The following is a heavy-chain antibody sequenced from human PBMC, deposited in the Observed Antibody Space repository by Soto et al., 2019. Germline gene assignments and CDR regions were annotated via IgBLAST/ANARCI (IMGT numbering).Heavy chain of an antibody. CDR3: ARFMYSSSWPDYYYYYMDV. D-gene: IGHD6-13*01. J-gene: IGHJ6*03. CDR1: GDSVSSNSAA. CDR2: TYYRSKWYN. V-gene: IGHV6-1*01. Sequence: PSQTLSLTCAISGDSVSSNSAAWNWIRQSPSRGLEWLGRTYYRSKWYNDYAVSVKSRITINPDTSKNQFSLQLNSVTPEDTAVYYCARFMYSSSWPDYYYYYMDVWGKGTTVTV.